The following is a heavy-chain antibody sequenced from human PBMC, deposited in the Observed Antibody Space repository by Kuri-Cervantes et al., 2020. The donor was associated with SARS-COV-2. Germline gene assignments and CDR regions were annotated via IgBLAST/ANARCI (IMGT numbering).Heavy chain of an antibody. CDR2: IIPIFGTA. J-gene: IGHJ6*03. CDR1: GGTFSSYA. Sequence: KISCKASGGTFSSYAISWVRQAPGQGLEWMGGIIPIFGTANYAQKFQGRVTITTDESTSTAYMELSSLRSEDTAVYYCARDNVELGGYMDVWGKGTTVTVSS. CDR3: ARDNVELGGYMDV. V-gene: IGHV1-69*05. D-gene: IGHD7-27*01.